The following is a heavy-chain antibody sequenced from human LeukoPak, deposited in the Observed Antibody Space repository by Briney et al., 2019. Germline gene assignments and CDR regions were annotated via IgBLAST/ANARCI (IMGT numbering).Heavy chain of an antibody. Sequence: SQTLSLTCTVSGGSISSSSYYWGWIRQPPGKGLEWIGSIYYSGSTYYNPSLKSRVTISVDTSKNQFSLKLSSVTAADTAVYYCARVVVVAARYYFDYWGQGTLVTVSS. CDR2: IYYSGST. CDR1: GGSISSSSYY. CDR3: ARVVVVAARYYFDY. V-gene: IGHV4-39*07. J-gene: IGHJ4*02. D-gene: IGHD2-15*01.